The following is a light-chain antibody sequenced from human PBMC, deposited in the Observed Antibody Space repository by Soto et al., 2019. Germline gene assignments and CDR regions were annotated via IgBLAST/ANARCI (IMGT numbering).Light chain of an antibody. CDR3: QQYNNWPPWT. J-gene: IGKJ1*01. CDR2: GAS. Sequence: EIVMTQSPATLSVSPGERATLSCRASQSVSSNFAWYQQKPGQAPRLLIYGASPRATGIPARFSGSGYGTEFTLTISSLQSEDFAVYYWQQYNNWPPWTFGQGTKVEIK. CDR1: QSVSSN. V-gene: IGKV3-15*01.